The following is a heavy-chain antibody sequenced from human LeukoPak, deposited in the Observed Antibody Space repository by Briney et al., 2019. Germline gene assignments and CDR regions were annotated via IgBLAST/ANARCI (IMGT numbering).Heavy chain of an antibody. D-gene: IGHD3-10*01. CDR1: GYSISNGFY. CDR2: IFHSGST. V-gene: IGHV4-38-2*02. Sequence: SETLSLTCTVSGYSISNGFYWAWIRQPPGKGLEWIGSIFHSGSTYYNPSLKIRVTISVDTSKNQFSLKLSSVTAADTAVYYCARDRGSGSDYYYGMDVWGQGTTVTVSS. J-gene: IGHJ6*02. CDR3: ARDRGSGSDYYYGMDV.